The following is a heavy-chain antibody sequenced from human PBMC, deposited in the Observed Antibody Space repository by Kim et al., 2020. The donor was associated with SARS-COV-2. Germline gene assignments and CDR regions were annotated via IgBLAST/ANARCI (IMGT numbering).Heavy chain of an antibody. J-gene: IGHJ6*02. Sequence: SVKVSCKASGGTFSSYAISWVRQAPGQGLEWMGGIIPIFGTANYAQKFQGRVTITADESTSTAYMELSSLRSEDTAVYYCARESFWGAAGPPEDYYYYGMDVWGQGTTVTVSS. D-gene: IGHD6-13*01. CDR1: GGTFSSYA. CDR2: IIPIFGTA. CDR3: ARESFWGAAGPPEDYYYYGMDV. V-gene: IGHV1-69*13.